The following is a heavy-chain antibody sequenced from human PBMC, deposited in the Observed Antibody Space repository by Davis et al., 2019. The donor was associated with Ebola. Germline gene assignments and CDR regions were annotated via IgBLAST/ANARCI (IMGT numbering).Heavy chain of an antibody. Sequence: PGGSLRLSCAASGFTFSSYGMHWVRQAPGKGLEWVAVIWYDGSNKYYADSVKGRFTISRDNSKNTLYLQMNSLRAEDTAVYYCVWTTVTTLYAFDIWGQGTMVTVSS. V-gene: IGHV3-33*08. CDR2: IWYDGSNK. CDR3: VWTTVTTLYAFDI. J-gene: IGHJ3*02. CDR1: GFTFSSYG. D-gene: IGHD4-17*01.